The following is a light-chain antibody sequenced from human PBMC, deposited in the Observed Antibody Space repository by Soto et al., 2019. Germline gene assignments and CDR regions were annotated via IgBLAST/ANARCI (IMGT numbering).Light chain of an antibody. CDR3: CSYVGSYTYV. CDR1: SSDVGGYTY. J-gene: IGLJ1*01. Sequence: QSVLTQPRSVSGSPGQSVTISCTGTSSDVGGYTYVSWYQQHPGKAPKLIIYDVTERPSGVPARFSGSKSGNTASLTISGLQAEDEADYYCCSYVGSYTYVFGTGTKVTVL. V-gene: IGLV2-11*01. CDR2: DVT.